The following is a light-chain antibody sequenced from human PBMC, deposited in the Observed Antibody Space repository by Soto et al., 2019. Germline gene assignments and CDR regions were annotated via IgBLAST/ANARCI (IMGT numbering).Light chain of an antibody. Sequence: DVVLTQSPLSLPVTLGQPASISCRSSQSLVYSDGNAYLIWFHQRPGQSPRRLIFRVSNRDSGVPEKFSGSWAGSYFTLKISRVEPEDVGVYYCIQCSFWPWTFRQGAKVDIK. CDR2: RVS. CDR3: IQCSFWPWT. CDR1: QSLVYSDGNAY. V-gene: IGKV2-30*01. J-gene: IGKJ1*01.